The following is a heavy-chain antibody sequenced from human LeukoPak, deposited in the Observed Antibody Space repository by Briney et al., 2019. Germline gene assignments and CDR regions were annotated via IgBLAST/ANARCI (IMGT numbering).Heavy chain of an antibody. V-gene: IGHV1-18*01. J-gene: IGHJ4*02. Sequence: ASVKVSCKASGYTFISYGISWVRQAPGQGLEWMGWISAYNGNRNYAQKFQGRVTMTTDTSTSTAYMELRSLRSDDTALYHCAKAGDDFWSAVWGQGTLVTVSS. CDR3: AKAGDDFWSAV. CDR2: ISAYNGNR. D-gene: IGHD3-3*01. CDR1: GYTFISYG.